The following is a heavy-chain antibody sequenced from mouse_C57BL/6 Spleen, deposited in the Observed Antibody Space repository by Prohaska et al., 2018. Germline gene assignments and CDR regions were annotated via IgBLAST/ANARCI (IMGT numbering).Heavy chain of an antibody. CDR2: INPYHGGT. CDR3: ARGVITTVVARENFDY. Sequence: HGKSLEWIGVINPYHGGTSYNQKFKGKATLTVDKSSSTAYMELNSLTSEDSVVYYCARGVITTVVARENFDYWGQGTTLTVSS. J-gene: IGHJ2*01. D-gene: IGHD1-1*01. V-gene: IGHV1-19*01.